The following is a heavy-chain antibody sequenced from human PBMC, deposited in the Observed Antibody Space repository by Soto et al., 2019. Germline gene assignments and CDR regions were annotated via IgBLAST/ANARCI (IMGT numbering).Heavy chain of an antibody. V-gene: IGHV3-23*01. D-gene: IGHD3-10*01. Sequence: GGSLRLSCAASGFTFSSYAMSWVRQAPGKGLEWVSTISGSGGSTYYADSVKGRFTISRDNSKNTLYLQMNSLRAEDTAVYYCAKGSYYAGLIDYWGQGTLVTVSS. CDR1: GFTFSSYA. CDR3: AKGSYYAGLIDY. J-gene: IGHJ4*02. CDR2: ISGSGGST.